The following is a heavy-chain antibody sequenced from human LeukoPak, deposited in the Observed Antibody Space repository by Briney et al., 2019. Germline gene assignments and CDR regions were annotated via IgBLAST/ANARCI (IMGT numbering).Heavy chain of an antibody. J-gene: IGHJ3*02. Sequence: GASVKVSCKASGGTFSSYAISWVRQAPGQGLEWMGGIIPIFGTANYAQKFQGRVMITTDESTSTAYVELSSLRSEDTAVYYCASLRRYSGYDTAFDIWGQGTMVTVSS. V-gene: IGHV1-69*05. CDR2: IIPIFGTA. CDR1: GGTFSSYA. D-gene: IGHD5-12*01. CDR3: ASLRRYSGYDTAFDI.